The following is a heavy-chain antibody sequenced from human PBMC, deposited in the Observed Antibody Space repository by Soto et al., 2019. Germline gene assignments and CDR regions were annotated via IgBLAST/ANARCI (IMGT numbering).Heavy chain of an antibody. CDR3: AKGDYDILTGNVGFDP. Sequence: GGSLRLSCAASGFTFSSYAMSWVRQAPGKGLEWVSAISGSGGSTYYADSVKGRFTISRDNSKNTLYLQMNSLRAEDTAVYYCAKGDYDILTGNVGFDPWGQGTRITVAS. V-gene: IGHV3-23*01. J-gene: IGHJ5*02. D-gene: IGHD3-9*01. CDR1: GFTFSSYA. CDR2: ISGSGGST.